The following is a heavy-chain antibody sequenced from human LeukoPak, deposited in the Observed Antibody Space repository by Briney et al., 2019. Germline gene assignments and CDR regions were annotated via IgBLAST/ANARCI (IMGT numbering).Heavy chain of an antibody. J-gene: IGHJ4*02. Sequence: ASVKVSCKASGYTFTSYYMHWVGQPPGKGFNGMEKLTPSGGSTSYAQKFQGRVTMTRDTSTSTVYMELSSLRSEDTAVYYCARDRPLLDSDPDSSGYYPDYWGQGTLVTVSS. D-gene: IGHD3-22*01. CDR3: ARDRPLLDSDPDSSGYYPDY. V-gene: IGHV1-46*01. CDR2: LTPSGGST. CDR1: GYTFTSYY.